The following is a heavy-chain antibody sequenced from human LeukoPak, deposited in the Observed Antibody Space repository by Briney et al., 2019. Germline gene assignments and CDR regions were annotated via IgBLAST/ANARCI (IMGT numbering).Heavy chain of an antibody. Sequence: GSLRLSCAASGFTFSDYAMHWVRQAPGKGLEWVAVILYDGSNKYYADSVRGRFTISRDNSKNTLYLQMNSLRTEDTAVYYCARDSYYYDSSGSAYWGQGTLVTVSS. D-gene: IGHD3-22*01. CDR1: GFTFSDYA. V-gene: IGHV3-30-3*01. CDR2: ILYDGSNK. CDR3: ARDSYYYDSSGSAY. J-gene: IGHJ4*02.